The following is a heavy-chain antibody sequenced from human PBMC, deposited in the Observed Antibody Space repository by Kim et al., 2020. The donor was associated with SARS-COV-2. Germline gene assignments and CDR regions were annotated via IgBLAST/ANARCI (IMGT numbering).Heavy chain of an antibody. Sequence: STTHTPSHKGGVTISVDTSTNQFSLKLSSVTAADTAVYYCARDVGDYVDYWGQGTLVTVSS. CDR2: ST. CDR3: ARDVGDYVDY. J-gene: IGHJ4*02. D-gene: IGHD3-16*01. V-gene: IGHV4-61*02.